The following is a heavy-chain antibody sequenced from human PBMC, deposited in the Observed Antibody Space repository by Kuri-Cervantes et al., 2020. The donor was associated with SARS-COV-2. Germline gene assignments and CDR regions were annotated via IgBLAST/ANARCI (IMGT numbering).Heavy chain of an antibody. CDR2: IYDSGST. J-gene: IGHJ2*01. Sequence: SETLSLTCTVSGGSVSSGSYYWGWIRQPPGKGLEWIGSIYDSGSTYYNPSLKSRITISVDTSKNQFSLKLSSVTAADTAVYYCARDPGGGIAARPVIGWYFDLWGRGTLVTVSS. CDR3: ARDPGGGIAARPVIGWYFDL. D-gene: IGHD6-6*01. V-gene: IGHV4-39*07. CDR1: GGSVSSGSYY.